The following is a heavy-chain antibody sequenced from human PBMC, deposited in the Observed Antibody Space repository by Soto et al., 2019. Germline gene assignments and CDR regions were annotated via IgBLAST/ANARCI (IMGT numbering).Heavy chain of an antibody. CDR3: ARLEARYYFDY. CDR1: GYSFTIYC. CDR2: IYPGDSDT. Sequence: GESLKISCNGSGYSFTIYCIGLVVQMPGKGLEWMGIIYPGDSDTRYSPSFQGQVTISADKSISTAYLQWSSLKASDTAMYYCARLEARYYFDYWGQGTLVTVSS. V-gene: IGHV5-51*01. J-gene: IGHJ4*02.